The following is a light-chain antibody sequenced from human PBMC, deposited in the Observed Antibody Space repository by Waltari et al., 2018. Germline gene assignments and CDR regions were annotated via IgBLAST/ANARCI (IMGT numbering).Light chain of an antibody. CDR3: QHYDSFRT. CDR2: KAS. J-gene: IGKJ1*01. CDR1: QSIRSW. V-gene: IGKV1-5*03. Sequence: DIQMTQSPSTLSASVGDRVTITCRASQSIRSWLAWYQQKPGKAPKLLIYKASTLESGVPSRFSGSGSGTEFTLTISRLQPDDFATYYCQHYDSFRTFGQGTKVEVK.